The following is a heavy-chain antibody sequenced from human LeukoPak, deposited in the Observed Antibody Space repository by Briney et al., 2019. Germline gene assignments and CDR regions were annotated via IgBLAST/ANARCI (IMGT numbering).Heavy chain of an antibody. V-gene: IGHV4-39*01. Sequence: SETLSLTCSVSGGSISSTTYYWGWIRQPPGKGLEWIGSINYSGSTFYNPSLKSRVTISVDTSKDQFSLILSSVTAADTAVYFCARARLSIVRGITNFDYWGQGTVVTVSS. J-gene: IGHJ4*02. CDR2: INYSGST. CDR3: ARARLSIVRGITNFDY. CDR1: GGSISSTTYY. D-gene: IGHD3-10*01.